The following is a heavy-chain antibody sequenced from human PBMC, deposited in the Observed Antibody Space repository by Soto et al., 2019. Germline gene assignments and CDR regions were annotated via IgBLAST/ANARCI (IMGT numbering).Heavy chain of an antibody. J-gene: IGHJ4*02. D-gene: IGHD3-3*01. CDR1: GFTFSSYA. CDR3: AKDYDFWSGYFMYYFDY. Sequence: PGGSLRLSCAASGFTFSSYAMNLVRQAPGKGLEWVSAISGSGGSTYYADSVKGRFAISRDNSKNTLYLQMNSLRAEDTAVYYCAKDYDFWSGYFMYYFDYWGQGTLVTVSS. V-gene: IGHV3-23*01. CDR2: ISGSGGST.